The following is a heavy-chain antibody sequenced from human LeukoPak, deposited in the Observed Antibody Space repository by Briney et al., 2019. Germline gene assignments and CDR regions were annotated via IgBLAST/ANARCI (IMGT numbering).Heavy chain of an antibody. D-gene: IGHD1-26*01. CDR3: ARAQAYSGRIFDF. V-gene: IGHV6-1*01. CDR1: GDSVSSNSAA. J-gene: IGHJ4*02. CDR2: TFYRSKWYN. Sequence: SQTLSLTCAISGDSVSSNSAAWNWIRQSPSRGLEWLGRTFYRSKWYNEYAVSVKSRITINPDTSKNQFSLQLNSATPEDTAVYYCARAQAYSGRIFDFWGQGTLVTVSS.